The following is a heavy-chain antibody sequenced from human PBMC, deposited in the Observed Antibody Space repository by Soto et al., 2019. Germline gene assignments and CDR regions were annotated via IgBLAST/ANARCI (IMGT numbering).Heavy chain of an antibody. CDR1: GGSFSGYY. Sequence: SETLSLTCAVYGGSFSGYYWSWIRQPPGKGLEWIGEINHSGSTNYNPSLKSRVTISVDTSKNQFSLKLSSVTAADTAVYYCARGAGYCSGGSCYSPYHYMDVWGKGTTVTVSS. CDR3: ARGAGYCSGGSCYSPYHYMDV. CDR2: INHSGST. J-gene: IGHJ6*03. D-gene: IGHD2-15*01. V-gene: IGHV4-34*01.